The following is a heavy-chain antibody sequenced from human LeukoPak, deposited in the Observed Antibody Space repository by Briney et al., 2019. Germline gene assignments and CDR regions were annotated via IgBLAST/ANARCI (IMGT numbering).Heavy chain of an antibody. J-gene: IGHJ2*01. CDR1: GGSISSSGFS. Sequence: SQTLTLTCAVSGGSISSSGFSWNWIRQPPGKGLEWIGHIYQSGTTSYNPSLKSRVTMSVDRSTNQFSLKLSSVTAADTAVYYCARVGAWYFDLWGRGTLVTVSS. V-gene: IGHV4-30-2*01. CDR2: IYQSGTT. CDR3: ARVGAWYFDL.